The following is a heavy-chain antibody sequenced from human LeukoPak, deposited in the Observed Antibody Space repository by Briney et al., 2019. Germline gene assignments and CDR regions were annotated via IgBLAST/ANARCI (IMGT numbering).Heavy chain of an antibody. V-gene: IGHV3-7*01. D-gene: IGHD3-3*01. CDR1: GFTFSSYW. CDR3: ARVTYYDFWSGYGGFDY. J-gene: IGHJ4*02. Sequence: GGSLRLSCAASGFTFSSYWMSWVRQAPGKGLEWVANIKQDGSEKYYVDSVKGRFTISRENAKNSLYLQMNSLRAEDTAVYYCARVTYYDFWSGYGGFDYWGQGTLVTVSS. CDR2: IKQDGSEK.